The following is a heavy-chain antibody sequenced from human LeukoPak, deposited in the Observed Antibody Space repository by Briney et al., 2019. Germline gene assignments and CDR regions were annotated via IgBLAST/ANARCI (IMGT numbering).Heavy chain of an antibody. CDR3: ARKTYYYDSGGYSKSYYFDY. CDR2: ISRSSTDT. V-gene: IGHV3-11*06. D-gene: IGHD3-10*01. J-gene: IGHJ4*02. Sequence: GGSLRLSCAASGFTFTDFYMSWIRQAPGKGLEWLSDISRSSTDTNYADSVKGRFTISRDNAKNSLFLQLNSLRAEDTAVYYCARKTYYYDSGGYSKSYYFDYWGQGTLVTVPS. CDR1: GFTFTDFY.